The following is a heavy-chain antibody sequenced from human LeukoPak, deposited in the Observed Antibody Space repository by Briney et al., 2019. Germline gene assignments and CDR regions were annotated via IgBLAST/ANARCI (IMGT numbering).Heavy chain of an antibody. CDR1: GFTFDDYA. CDR3: AKETKNYYGSGSYYYFDY. V-gene: IGHV3-9*01. CDR2: ISWNSGSI. Sequence: GGSLRLSCAASGFTFDDYAMHWVRQAPGKGLEWVSGISWNSGSIGYADSVKGRFTISRDNAKNSLYLQMDSLRAEDTALYYCAKETKNYYGSGSYYYFDYWGQGTLVTVSS. J-gene: IGHJ4*02. D-gene: IGHD3-10*01.